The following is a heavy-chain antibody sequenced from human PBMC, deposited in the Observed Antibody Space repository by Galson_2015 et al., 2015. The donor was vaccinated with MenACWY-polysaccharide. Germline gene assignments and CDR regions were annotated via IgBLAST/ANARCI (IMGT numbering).Heavy chain of an antibody. Sequence: SLRLSCAASGFTFSTYWMHWVRQAPGKGLVWVSRLKSDGSSTNYADSVKGRFTISSDNAKNTLYLQMNSLRAEDTALYYCARGYSAYDWGQGTLVTVSA. J-gene: IGHJ4*02. CDR3: ARGYSAYD. CDR2: LKSDGSST. CDR1: GFTFSTYW. D-gene: IGHD5-12*01. V-gene: IGHV3-74*01.